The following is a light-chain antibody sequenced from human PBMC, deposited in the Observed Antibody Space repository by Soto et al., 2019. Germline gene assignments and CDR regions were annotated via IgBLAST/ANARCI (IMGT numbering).Light chain of an antibody. V-gene: IGKV3-20*01. CDR3: HLHDPSLPGYT. CDR1: QTVSSSH. CDR2: GVS. Sequence: EVLLTQSPGTLSLSPGERATLSCRTSQTVSSSHLAWYQQQSGHAPRLLIYGVSSRATGIPDRFSGSGSGTDFTLIISRLEPEDFAVYYCHLHDPSLPGYTFGQGTKLEIK. J-gene: IGKJ2*01.